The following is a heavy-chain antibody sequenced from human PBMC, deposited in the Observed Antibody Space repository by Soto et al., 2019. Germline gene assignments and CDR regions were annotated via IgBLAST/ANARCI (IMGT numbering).Heavy chain of an antibody. CDR1: GYSFTSHY. CDR2: IYPGGTNI. CDR3: ARGAPRYFDWLLYYYYGMDV. V-gene: IGHV1-46*01. Sequence: ASVKVSCKAIGYSFTSHYMHWVRQAPGQGLEWMGTIYPGGTNIAYAQKFQGRVTMTKDTSTTTVYMELSSLRSEDTAVYYCARGAPRYFDWLLYYYYGMDVWGQGTTVTVSS. J-gene: IGHJ6*02. D-gene: IGHD3-9*01.